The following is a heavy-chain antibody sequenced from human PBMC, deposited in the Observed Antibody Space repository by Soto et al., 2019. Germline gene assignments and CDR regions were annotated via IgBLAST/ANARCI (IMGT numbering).Heavy chain of an antibody. Sequence: GGSLRLSCAASGFTFSSYWMHWVRQAPGKGLVWVSRINSDGSSTSYADSVKGRFTISRDNANNTLYLQMNSLRAEDTAVYYCARDQGYCTNGVCYTGFDYWGQGTLVTVSS. CDR3: ARDQGYCTNGVCYTGFDY. V-gene: IGHV3-74*01. CDR1: GFTFSSYW. J-gene: IGHJ4*02. CDR2: INSDGSST. D-gene: IGHD2-8*01.